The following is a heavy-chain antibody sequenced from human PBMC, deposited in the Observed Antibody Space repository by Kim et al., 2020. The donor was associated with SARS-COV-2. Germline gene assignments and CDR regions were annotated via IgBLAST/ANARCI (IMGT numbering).Heavy chain of an antibody. CDR3: ARYFTADSFDY. Sequence: KKSYAKSVEDRFIVSRNKSNNTLYRQGNSLKAEDTAVYYCARYFTADSFDYWGQGTLVTVSS. V-gene: IGHV3-33*01. CDR2: KK. D-gene: IGHD2-21*02. J-gene: IGHJ4*02.